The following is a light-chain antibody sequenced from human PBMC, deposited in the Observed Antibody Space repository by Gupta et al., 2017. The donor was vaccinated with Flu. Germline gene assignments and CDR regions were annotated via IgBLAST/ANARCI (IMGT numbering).Light chain of an antibody. CDR2: DAS. CDR1: QSVSKY. CDR3: QHRSSWPIT. V-gene: IGKV3-11*01. J-gene: IGKJ5*01. Sequence: EIALTQSPATLSLSPGERATLSCRAGQSVSKYLAWYQHKPGQAPRLLIYDASNRATGIPARFSGSGSGTEFTLTISSLEPEDFAVYYCQHRSSWPITFGQGTRLEIK.